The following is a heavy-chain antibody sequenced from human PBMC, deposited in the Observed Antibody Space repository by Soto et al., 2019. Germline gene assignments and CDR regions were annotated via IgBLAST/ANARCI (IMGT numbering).Heavy chain of an antibody. J-gene: IGHJ4*02. V-gene: IGHV3-30*18. CDR3: AKEAAGGWHFFDT. D-gene: IGHD6-19*01. Sequence: PGGSLKPSCAASGFTFRTYGMHLVRQAPGKGLEWVAFISGDGSQKYYGDSVKGRFTISRDNSKNTLSLRMISLRTEETFVYYCAKEAAGGWHFFDTWGQGTLVTVSS. CDR2: ISGDGSQK. CDR1: GFTFRTYG.